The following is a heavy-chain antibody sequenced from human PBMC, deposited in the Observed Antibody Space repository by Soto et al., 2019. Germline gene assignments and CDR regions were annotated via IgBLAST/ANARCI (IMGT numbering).Heavy chain of an antibody. CDR2: IKQDGSEK. V-gene: IGHV3-7*01. CDR3: AREKAGWGFETYYYDC. J-gene: IGHJ4*02. CDR1: GFTFSSYW. Sequence: HPGGSLRLSCAASGFTFSSYWMSWVRQAPGKGLEWVANIKQDGSEKYYVDTVKGRFTISRDNAKNSLYLQMNSLRAEDTAVYYCAREKAGWGFETYYYDCGGQGTRVTVS. D-gene: IGHD3-16*01.